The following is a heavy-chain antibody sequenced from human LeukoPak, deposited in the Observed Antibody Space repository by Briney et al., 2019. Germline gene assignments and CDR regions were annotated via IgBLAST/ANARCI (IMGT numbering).Heavy chain of an antibody. J-gene: IGHJ4*02. CDR1: GGSISSSSYY. CDR2: IDHSGST. CDR3: ARTTVSKTYYFDY. D-gene: IGHD4-17*01. V-gene: IGHV4-39*07. Sequence: SETLSLTCTVSGGSISSSSYYWGWIRQPPGKGLEWIGSIDHSGSTYYNPSLKSRVTIALDTSKNQFSLKLTSVTAADTAVYYCARTTVSKTYYFDYWGQGTPVTVSS.